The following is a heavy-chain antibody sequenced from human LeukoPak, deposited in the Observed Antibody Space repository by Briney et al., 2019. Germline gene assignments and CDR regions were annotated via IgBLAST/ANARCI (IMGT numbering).Heavy chain of an antibody. CDR1: GFXFITYA. Sequence: GRSLRLSCAASGFXFITYAIHWVRQAPGKGQEWVAVISSDGRNKIYADSVKGRFTISRDNSKNTLFLQMNSLRTEHTAVYYCARDPMADFDYWGQGTLVTVSS. CDR3: ARDPMADFDY. D-gene: IGHD2-8*01. V-gene: IGHV3-30*04. CDR2: ISSDGRNK. J-gene: IGHJ4*02.